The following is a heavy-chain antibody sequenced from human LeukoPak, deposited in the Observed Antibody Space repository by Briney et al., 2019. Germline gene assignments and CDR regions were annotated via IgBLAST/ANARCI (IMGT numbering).Heavy chain of an antibody. J-gene: IGHJ4*02. Sequence: SSVKVSCKASGYNSILHGISWVRLAPGQGLEWMGWISTYNGNTKYAQNLQGRVTMTTDTSTSTAYMELRSLRSDDTAVYYCVRDEDYGIYVNFDFWGQGTLVTVSS. CDR3: VRDEDYGIYVNFDF. D-gene: IGHD4-17*01. CDR2: ISTYNGNT. CDR1: GYNSILHG. V-gene: IGHV1-18*01.